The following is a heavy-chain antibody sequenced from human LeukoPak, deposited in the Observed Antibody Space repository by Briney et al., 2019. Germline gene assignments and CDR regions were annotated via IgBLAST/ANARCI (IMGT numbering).Heavy chain of an antibody. CDR1: GFTVSSNY. CDR2: ISSSSSYI. J-gene: IGHJ4*02. Sequence: GGSLRLSCAASGFTVSSNYMSWVRQAPGKGLEWVSSISSSSSYIYYADSVEGRFTISRDNAKNSLYLQMNSLRAEDTAVYYCARDAPQFGNFDYWGQGTLVTVSS. V-gene: IGHV3-21*01. D-gene: IGHD3-10*01. CDR3: ARDAPQFGNFDY.